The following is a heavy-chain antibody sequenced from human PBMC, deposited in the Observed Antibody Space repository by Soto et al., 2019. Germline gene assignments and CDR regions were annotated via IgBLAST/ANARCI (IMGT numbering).Heavy chain of an antibody. CDR1: GFTFSNAW. CDR2: IKSKTDGGTT. D-gene: IGHD2-21*02. V-gene: IGHV3-15*07. J-gene: IGHJ6*02. CDR3: TTWGPCGGDCYAYYYYYYGMDV. Sequence: PGGSLRLSCAASGFTFSNAWMNWVRQAPGKGLEWVGRIKSKTDGGTTDYAAPVKGRFTISRDDSKNTLYLQMNSLKTEDTAVYYCTTWGPCGGDCYAYYYYYYGMDVWGQGTTVTVSS.